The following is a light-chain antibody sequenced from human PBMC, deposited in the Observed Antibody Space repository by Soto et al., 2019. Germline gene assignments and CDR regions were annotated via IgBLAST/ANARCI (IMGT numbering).Light chain of an antibody. Sequence: QSVLTQPPSASGSPGQSVTISCTGTSSDVGGYNYVSWYQQHPGKAPKLMIYEVSKQPSGVPDRFSGSKSGNTASLTVSVLQAEDEADYYCSSYAGSNNFVVFGGGTKLTVL. J-gene: IGLJ2*01. CDR3: SSYAGSNNFVV. V-gene: IGLV2-8*01. CDR1: SSDVGGYNY. CDR2: EVS.